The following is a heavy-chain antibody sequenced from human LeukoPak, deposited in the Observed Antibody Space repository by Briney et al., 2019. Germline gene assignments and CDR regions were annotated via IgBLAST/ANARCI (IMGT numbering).Heavy chain of an antibody. Sequence: GGSLRLSCAASGFTFSSYSMNWVRQAPGKGLEWVSSISSSSSYIYYADSVKGRFTISRDNAKNSLYLQMNSLGAEDTAVYYCARDMYSSSWGYNWFDPWGQGTLVTVSS. CDR3: ARDMYSSSWGYNWFDP. CDR2: ISSSSSYI. D-gene: IGHD6-13*01. V-gene: IGHV3-21*01. CDR1: GFTFSSYS. J-gene: IGHJ5*02.